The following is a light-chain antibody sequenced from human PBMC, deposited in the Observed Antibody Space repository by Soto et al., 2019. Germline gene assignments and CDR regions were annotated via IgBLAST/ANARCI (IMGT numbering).Light chain of an antibody. J-gene: IGKJ2*01. Sequence: DIQMTQSPSSVSASVGDRVTITCRASQGISSWIAWYQQKPGKAPELLIYGASNLQTGVPSRFSGSGSGTDFPLTTNSLQPEDFATYYCQQANSFPPTFGQGTYLDVK. CDR1: QGISSW. CDR2: GAS. CDR3: QQANSFPPT. V-gene: IGKV1-12*01.